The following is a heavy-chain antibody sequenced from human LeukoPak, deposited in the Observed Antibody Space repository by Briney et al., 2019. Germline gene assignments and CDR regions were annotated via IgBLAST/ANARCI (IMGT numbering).Heavy chain of an antibody. J-gene: IGHJ4*02. Sequence: GGSLRLSCAASGFTFSDYYISWIRQAPGKGLDSVSYISSSGSTIYYADSVKGRFTISRDNAKNSLYLQMNSLRDEDTDVYYCARDSGGPSGWSAFDYWGQGTLVTVSS. V-gene: IGHV3-11*01. CDR2: ISSSGSTI. CDR3: ARDSGGPSGWSAFDY. CDR1: GFTFSDYY. D-gene: IGHD6-19*01.